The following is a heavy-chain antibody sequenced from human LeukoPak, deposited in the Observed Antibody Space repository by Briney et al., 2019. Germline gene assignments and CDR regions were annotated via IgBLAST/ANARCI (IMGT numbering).Heavy chain of an antibody. CDR1: GFIFNDYG. J-gene: IGHJ4*02. CDR3: ARAPQLAYFDY. CDR2: INWNGGST. Sequence: GGSLRLSCAASGFIFNDYGMSWVRPAPGKGLEWVSGINWNGGSTGYADSVKGRFTISRDNAKDSLYPQMNSLRAEDTALYYCARAPQLAYFDYWGQGTLVTVSS. V-gene: IGHV3-20*04.